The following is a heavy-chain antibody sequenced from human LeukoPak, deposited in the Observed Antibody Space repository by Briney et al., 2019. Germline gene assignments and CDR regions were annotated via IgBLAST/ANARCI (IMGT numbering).Heavy chain of an antibody. Sequence: GSLRLSCAASGFTLSSYWMSWVRQAPGKGLEGVANIKQDGSEKYYVDSVKGRFTISRDNAKNSLYLQMNSLRAEDTAVYYCARLQWLANPIGYWGQGTLVTVSS. CDR3: ARLQWLANPIGY. D-gene: IGHD6-19*01. CDR1: GFTLSSYW. V-gene: IGHV3-7*01. J-gene: IGHJ4*02. CDR2: IKQDGSEK.